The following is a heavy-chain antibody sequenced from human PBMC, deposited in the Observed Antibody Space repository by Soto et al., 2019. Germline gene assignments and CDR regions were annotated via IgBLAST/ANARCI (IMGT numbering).Heavy chain of an antibody. Sequence: PGGSLRLSCAASGFTFSSYAMHWVRQAPGKGLEWVAVISYDGSNKYYADSVKGRFTISRDNSKNTLYLQMNSLRAEDTAVYYCARDPQLLLWFGELLEGPDAFDIWGQGTMVTVSS. D-gene: IGHD3-10*01. CDR3: ARDPQLLLWFGELLEGPDAFDI. CDR1: GFTFSSYA. J-gene: IGHJ3*02. V-gene: IGHV3-30-3*01. CDR2: ISYDGSNK.